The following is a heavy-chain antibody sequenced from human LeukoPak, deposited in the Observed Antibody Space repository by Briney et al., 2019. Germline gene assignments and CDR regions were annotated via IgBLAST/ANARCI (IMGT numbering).Heavy chain of an antibody. CDR2: INHSGST. CDR1: GGSFSGYY. Sequence: PSETLSLTCAVYGGSFSGYYWSWIRQPPGKGLEWIGEINHSGSTNYNPSLKSRVTISVDTSKNQFSLKLSSVTAADTAVYYCARLRSSWYAAAFDYWGQGTLVTVSS. J-gene: IGHJ4*02. D-gene: IGHD6-13*01. CDR3: ARLRSSWYAAAFDY. V-gene: IGHV4-34*01.